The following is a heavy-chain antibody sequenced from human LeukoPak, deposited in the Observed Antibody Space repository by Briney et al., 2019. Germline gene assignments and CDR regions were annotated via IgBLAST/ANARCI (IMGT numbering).Heavy chain of an antibody. CDR2: IRNKANSYTT. V-gene: IGHV3-72*01. CDR1: GFIFSDHY. D-gene: IGHD3-22*01. Sequence: GGSLRLSCVASGFIFSDHYMDWVRQAPGKGLEWVGRIRNKANSYTTECVASVKGRFTISRDDSKNSLYLQMNSLRAEDTAVYYCARDGNATHFYDSSVILRGWFDPWGQGTLVTVSS. J-gene: IGHJ5*02. CDR3: ARDGNATHFYDSSVILRGWFDP.